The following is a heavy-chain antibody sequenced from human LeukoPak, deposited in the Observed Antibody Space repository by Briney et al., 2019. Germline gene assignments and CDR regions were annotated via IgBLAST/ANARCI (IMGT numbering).Heavy chain of an antibody. CDR3: ARLTSAAAGLFDY. V-gene: IGHV3-21*01. CDR1: GFTFSSYS. D-gene: IGHD6-13*01. J-gene: IGHJ4*02. Sequence: GGSLRLSCAASGFTFSSYSMNWVRQAPGKGLEWVSSISSSSSYIYYADSVKGRFTISRDNAKNSPYLQMNSLRAEDTAVYYCARLTSAAAGLFDYWGQGTLVTVSS. CDR2: ISSSSSYI.